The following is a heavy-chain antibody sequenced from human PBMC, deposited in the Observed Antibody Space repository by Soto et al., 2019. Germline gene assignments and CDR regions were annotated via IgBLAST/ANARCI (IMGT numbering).Heavy chain of an antibody. CDR1: GGSLSSSSYY. V-gene: IGHV4-39*01. CDR2: IYYSGST. J-gene: IGHJ5*01. CDR3: ARLIGNSWLDS. Sequence: SETLSLTCTVSGGSLSSSSYYWGWIRQPPGKGLEWIGSIYYSGSTYYNPSLKSRVTISVDTSKNQFSLKLSSVTAADTAVYYCARLIGNSWLDSWGQGTLVTVSS.